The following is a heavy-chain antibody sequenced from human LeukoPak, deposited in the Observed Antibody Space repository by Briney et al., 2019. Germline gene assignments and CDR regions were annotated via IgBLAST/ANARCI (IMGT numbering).Heavy chain of an antibody. CDR2: ISYDGSNK. D-gene: IGHD6-6*01. CDR3: AKDRPKGSSSSAGFDY. CDR1: GFTFSSYG. J-gene: IGHJ4*02. V-gene: IGHV3-30*18. Sequence: PGGSLRLSCAASGFTFSSYGMHWVRQAPGKGLEWVAVISYDGSNKYYADSVKGRFTISRDNSKNTLYLQMNSLRAEDTAVYYCAKDRPKGSSSSAGFDYWGQGTLVTVSS.